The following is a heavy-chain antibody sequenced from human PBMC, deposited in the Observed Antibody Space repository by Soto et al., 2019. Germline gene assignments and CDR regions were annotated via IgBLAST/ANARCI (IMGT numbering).Heavy chain of an antibody. Sequence: QVQLVQSGAEVKKPGSSVKVSCKASGGTFSSLAIRWVRQAPGQGLEWMGGLVPVFGTANYAQKFQDRVTMTADKSTSTSYMELSSLRSADTAVYYCARRPGVFDYWGQGTLVTVSS. CDR2: LVPVFGTA. D-gene: IGHD3-10*01. CDR3: ARRPGVFDY. CDR1: GGTFSSLA. V-gene: IGHV1-69*06. J-gene: IGHJ4*02.